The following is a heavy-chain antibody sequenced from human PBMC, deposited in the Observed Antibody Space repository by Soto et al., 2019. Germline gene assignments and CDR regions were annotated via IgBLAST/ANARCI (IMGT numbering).Heavy chain of an antibody. V-gene: IGHV3-48*01. CDR3: ARGRGNWDDAFDI. J-gene: IGHJ3*02. D-gene: IGHD7-27*01. CDR2: ISSSSSTI. CDR1: GFTFSSYS. Sequence: EVQLVESGGGLVQPGGSLRLSCAASGFTFSSYSMNWVRQAPGKGLEWVSYISSSSSTIYYADSVKGRFTISRDNAKNSLYLQMNSLRAEDTAVYYCARGRGNWDDAFDIWGQGTMVTVSS.